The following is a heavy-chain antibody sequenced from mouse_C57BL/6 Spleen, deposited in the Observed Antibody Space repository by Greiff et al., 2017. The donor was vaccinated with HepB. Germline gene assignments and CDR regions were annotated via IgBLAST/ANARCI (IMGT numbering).Heavy chain of an antibody. D-gene: IGHD2-13*01. J-gene: IGHJ4*01. CDR2: ISSGSSTI. CDR1: GFTFSDYG. V-gene: IGHV5-17*01. Sequence: EVMLVESGGGLVKPGGSLKLSCAASGFTFSDYGMHWVRQAPEKGLEWVAYISSGSSTIYYADTVKGRFTISRDNAKNTLFLQMTSLRSEDTAMYYCARWGWVTPMDYWGQGTSVTVSS. CDR3: ARWGWVTPMDY.